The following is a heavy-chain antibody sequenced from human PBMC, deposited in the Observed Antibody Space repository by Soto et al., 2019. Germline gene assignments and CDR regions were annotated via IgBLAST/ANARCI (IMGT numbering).Heavy chain of an antibody. CDR1: GDSITNNY. CDR2: IYSSVST. Sequence: SETLSLTCTVSGDSITNNYWSWIRQPAGKGLEWIGRIYSSVSTNYNPSLKSRVTMSVDKSKNKFSLKLSSGTAADTAVYYCARDSGSYYLCHYWGRGTLATVSS. V-gene: IGHV4-4*07. J-gene: IGHJ4*01. CDR3: ARDSGSYYLCHY. D-gene: IGHD1-26*01.